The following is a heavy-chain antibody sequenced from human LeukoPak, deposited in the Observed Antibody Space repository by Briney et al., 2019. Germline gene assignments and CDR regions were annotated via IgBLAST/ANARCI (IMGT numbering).Heavy chain of an antibody. Sequence: PSETLSLTCAVSGCPISNRDMNWGWIRQPPGKGLEWVGSIYYTESTFHNPSLKSRVIISVDTSKNLFSLKLTSVTAADSAIYHCIRETTASVTGYMLFDLWGRGTLVIVSS. V-gene: IGHV4-39*01. J-gene: IGHJ2*01. D-gene: IGHD2-2*02. CDR1: GCPISNRDMN. CDR3: IRETTASVTGYMLFDL. CDR2: IYYTEST.